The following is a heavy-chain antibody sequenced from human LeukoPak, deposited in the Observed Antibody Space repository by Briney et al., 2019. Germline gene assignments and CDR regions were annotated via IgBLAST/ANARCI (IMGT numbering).Heavy chain of an antibody. CDR1: GGSISSGSYY. J-gene: IGHJ6*03. V-gene: IGHV4-61*02. CDR3: ARESGNYYYYYMAV. Sequence: SQTLSLTCTVSGGSISSGSYYWSWIRQPAGKGLEWIGRIYTNGSTNCNPSLKSRVTISLDTSKNQFSLKLSSVTAADTAIYYCARESGNYYYYYMAVRGKGTAVTVSS. CDR2: IYTNGST.